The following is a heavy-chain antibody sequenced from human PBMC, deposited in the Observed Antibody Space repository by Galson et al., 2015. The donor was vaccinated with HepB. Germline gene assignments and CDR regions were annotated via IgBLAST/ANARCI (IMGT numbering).Heavy chain of an antibody. D-gene: IGHD4-17*01. CDR2: ISYDGSNK. CDR1: GFTFSSYG. V-gene: IGHV3-30*18. J-gene: IGHJ4*02. Sequence: SLRLSCAASGFTFSSYGMHWVRQAPGKGLEWVAVISYDGSNKYYADSVKGRFTISRDNSKNTLYLQMNSLRAEDTAVYYCAKLRGYGDSSVSRNFDYWGQGTLVTVSS. CDR3: AKLRGYGDSSVSRNFDY.